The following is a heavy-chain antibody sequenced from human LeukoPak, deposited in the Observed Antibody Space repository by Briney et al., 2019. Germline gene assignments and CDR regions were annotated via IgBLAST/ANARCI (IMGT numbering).Heavy chain of an antibody. V-gene: IGHV1-69*06. CDR3: ASYYGDYPSYYYGMDV. CDR2: IIPIFGTA. D-gene: IGHD4-17*01. CDR1: GGTFISYA. J-gene: IGHJ6*04. Sequence: GASVKVSCKASGGTFISYAISWVRQAPGQGLEWVGGIIPIFGTANYAQKFQGRVTIAADKSTSTAYMELSSLRSEDTAVYYCASYYGDYPSYYYGMDVWGKGTTVTVSS.